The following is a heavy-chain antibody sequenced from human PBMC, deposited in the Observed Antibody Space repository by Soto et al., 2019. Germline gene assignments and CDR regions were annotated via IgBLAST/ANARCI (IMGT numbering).Heavy chain of an antibody. CDR3: ARSQRSYGDYDY. V-gene: IGHV4-31*03. Sequence: PSETLSLTCTVSGGSISSGGYYWSWIRQHPGKGLEWIGYIYYSGSTCYNPSLKSRVTISVDTSKNQFSLKLSSVTAADTAVYYCARSQRSYGDYDYWGQGTLVTVSS. D-gene: IGHD4-17*01. J-gene: IGHJ4*02. CDR1: GGSISSGGYY. CDR2: IYYSGST.